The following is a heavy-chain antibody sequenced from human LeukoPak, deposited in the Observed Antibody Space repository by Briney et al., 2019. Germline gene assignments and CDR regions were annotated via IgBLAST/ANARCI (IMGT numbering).Heavy chain of an antibody. J-gene: IGHJ6*03. CDR3: ARDCLYCSSTSASSYYYMDV. Sequence: GGSLRLSCAASGFTFSSYSMNWVRQAPGKGLEWVSSISSSSSYIYYADSVKVRFTISRDNAKNSLYLQMNSLRAEDTAVYYCARDCLYCSSTSASSYYYMDVWGKGTTVTVSS. V-gene: IGHV3-21*01. CDR1: GFTFSSYS. CDR2: ISSSSSYI. D-gene: IGHD2-2*01.